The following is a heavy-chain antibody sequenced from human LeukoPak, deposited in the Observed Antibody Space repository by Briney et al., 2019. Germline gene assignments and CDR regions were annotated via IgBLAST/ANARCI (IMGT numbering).Heavy chain of an antibody. CDR3: ATDPNFGSARGFFDY. CDR2: INPSGGST. CDR1: GYTFPSYS. V-gene: IGHV1-46*01. D-gene: IGHD3-16*01. Sequence: ASVKVSCKASGYTFPSYSMHWVRQAPGQGFEWMGIINPSGGSTNYAHKFQGRVAMTTDTSTSTVYMELSSLTSEDTAVYYCATDPNFGSARGFFDYWGQGTLVTVTS. J-gene: IGHJ4*02.